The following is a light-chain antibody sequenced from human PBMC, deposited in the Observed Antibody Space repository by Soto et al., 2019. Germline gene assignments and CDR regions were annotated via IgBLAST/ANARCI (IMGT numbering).Light chain of an antibody. Sequence: TQSQATLSVSPGKRATLSCRASQSVSSLLAWYQQKPGQAPRLLIHGATTRATGIPARFSGSGSGTEFTLTISSLQSEDFAVYYCQQYNNWPRTFGQGTKVDIK. CDR3: QQYNNWPRT. CDR2: GAT. CDR1: QSVSSL. V-gene: IGKV3-15*01. J-gene: IGKJ1*01.